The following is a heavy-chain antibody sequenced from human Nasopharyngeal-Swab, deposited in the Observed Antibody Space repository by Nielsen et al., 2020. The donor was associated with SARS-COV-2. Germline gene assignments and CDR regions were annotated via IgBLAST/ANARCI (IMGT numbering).Heavy chain of an antibody. Sequence: SLKISCAASGFTFDDYAMHWVRQAPGKGLEWVSGISWNSGSIGYADSVKGRFTISRDNAKNSLYLQMNSLRAEDTALYYCARAAGETIVVVTAISWYFDLWGRGTLVTVSS. D-gene: IGHD2-21*02. CDR3: ARAAGETIVVVTAISWYFDL. V-gene: IGHV3-9*01. CDR1: GFTFDDYA. CDR2: ISWNSGSI. J-gene: IGHJ2*01.